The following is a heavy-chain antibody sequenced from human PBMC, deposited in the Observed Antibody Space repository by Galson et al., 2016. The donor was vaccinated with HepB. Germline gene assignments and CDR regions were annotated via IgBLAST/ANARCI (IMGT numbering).Heavy chain of an antibody. CDR3: VRDVGYQYKNASDV. CDR1: GYSFNTYW. V-gene: IGHV5-51*01. CDR2: IYPGDSDI. Sequence: QSGAEVKKPGESLKISCKGSGYSFNTYWIGWVRQMPGKGLEWMAIIYPGDSDIKYSPSFQGQVTISVDKSITTAYLKGSSLKASDTAIYYCVRDVGYQYKNASDVWGQGTTVTVSS. D-gene: IGHD1-1*01. J-gene: IGHJ6*02.